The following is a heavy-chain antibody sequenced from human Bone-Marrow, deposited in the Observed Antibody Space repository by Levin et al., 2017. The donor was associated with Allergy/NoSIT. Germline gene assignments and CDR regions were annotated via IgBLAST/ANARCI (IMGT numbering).Heavy chain of an antibody. V-gene: IGHV3-48*03. CDR2: ISTRSTTI. Sequence: LSLTCEASGFTFSSYDMNWVRQAPGKGLEWISYISTRSTTIFYADTVKGRFTISRDNAKSSLFLQMNSLRDEDTAVYYCARDQSGYCSGGVCYGWFAPWGQGTLVTVSS. CDR3: ARDQSGYCSGGVCYGWFAP. J-gene: IGHJ5*02. CDR1: GFTFSSYD. D-gene: IGHD2-8*02.